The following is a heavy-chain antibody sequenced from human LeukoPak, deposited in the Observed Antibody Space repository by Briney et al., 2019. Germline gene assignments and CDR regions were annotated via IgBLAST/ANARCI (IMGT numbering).Heavy chain of an antibody. J-gene: IGHJ6*02. D-gene: IGHD3-10*01. CDR1: GFTFSTQW. Sequence: PGRSLRLSCAASGFTFSTQWMYWVRQAPGKELVWVSRISGDGSITSYADSVKGRFTISRDNAKDTLYLGMTSLRVDDTAVYSCARLLTPYHGPGDAGLDVWGQGTAVTVSS. V-gene: IGHV3-74*01. CDR2: ISGDGSIT. CDR3: ARLLTPYHGPGDAGLDV.